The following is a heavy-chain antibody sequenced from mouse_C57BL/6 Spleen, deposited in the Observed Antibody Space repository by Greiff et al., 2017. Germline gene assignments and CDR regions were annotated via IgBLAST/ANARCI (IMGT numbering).Heavy chain of an antibody. CDR3: APYSDYEEVYFDG. CDR1: GFNFKNTY. J-gene: IGHJ1*03. D-gene: IGHD2-13*01. Sequence: EVQLQQSVAELVRPGASVKLSCTASGFNFKNTYMHWVKQRPEQGLEWIGRIYPANGNTKYAPKFQGKATITADTSSNTAYLQLRSLTAEDAAIYYAAPYSDYEEVYFDGRGTGTTVTVAS. V-gene: IGHV14-3*01. CDR2: IYPANGNT.